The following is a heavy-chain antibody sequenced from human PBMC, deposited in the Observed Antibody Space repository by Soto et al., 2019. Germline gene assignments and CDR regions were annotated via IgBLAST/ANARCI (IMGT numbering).Heavy chain of an antibody. D-gene: IGHD6-19*01. Sequence: LSLTCPVSGASVSSYFWSWVRPPPGKGLEWIGYIYNSGRTNYNPSLKRRVTISIDTSDNDFSLRLTSLTAADTAVYYCARVHSGWSSGHGLDVWGQGTTVTVSS. V-gene: IGHV4-59*02. CDR2: IYNSGRT. CDR3: ARVHSGWSSGHGLDV. J-gene: IGHJ6*02. CDR1: GASVSSYF.